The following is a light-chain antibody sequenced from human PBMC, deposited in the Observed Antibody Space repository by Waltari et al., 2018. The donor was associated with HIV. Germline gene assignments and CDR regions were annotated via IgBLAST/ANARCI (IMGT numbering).Light chain of an antibody. CDR3: QSADSSGTYVV. CDR1: ALPKQY. Sequence: SYDLTQPPSVSVSPGQTARITCSGDALPKQYAYWYQQRPGQAPIVVISKDTERPSGIPDRFSGSTSGTTVTLTIAGVQAEDEADYYCQSADSSGTYVVFGGGTKLTVL. V-gene: IGLV3-25*03. CDR2: KDT. J-gene: IGLJ2*01.